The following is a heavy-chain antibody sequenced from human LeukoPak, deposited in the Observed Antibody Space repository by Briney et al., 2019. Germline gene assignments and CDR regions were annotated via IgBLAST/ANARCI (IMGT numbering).Heavy chain of an antibody. CDR1: GFSFNNYA. J-gene: IGHJ4*02. Sequence: PGGSLRLSCAASGFSFNNYAMSWVRQAPGKGLQWVSSISGRGDITHYADSVKGRFTIYRDNSKNTVFLQMNWLRADDTAVYYCAKDLTWIPPVLATFDLRGQGTLVAVSP. V-gene: IGHV3-23*01. CDR2: ISGRGDIT. CDR3: AKDLTWIPPVLATFDL. D-gene: IGHD5-12*01.